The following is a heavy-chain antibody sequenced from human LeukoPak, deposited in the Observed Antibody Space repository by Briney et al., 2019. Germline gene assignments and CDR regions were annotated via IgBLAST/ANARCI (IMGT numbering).Heavy chain of an antibody. CDR3: AKGVNSNSKYSFDS. CDR2: FSGGVESS. V-gene: IGHV3-23*01. J-gene: IGHJ4*02. Sequence: GGSLRLSCTASGFTFSNYAMSWVRQAPGKGLEWVSAFSGGVESSYYADSVKGRFTISRDTSKNTVYMQMNSLRAVDTAVYYCAKGVNSNSKYSFDSWGQGTLVTVSS. D-gene: IGHD4-11*01. CDR1: GFTFSNYA.